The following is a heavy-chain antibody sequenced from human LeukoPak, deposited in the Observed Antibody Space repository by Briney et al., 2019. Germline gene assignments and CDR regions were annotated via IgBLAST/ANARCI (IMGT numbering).Heavy chain of an antibody. CDR1: GFTFSSYE. CDR2: ISGSGGST. V-gene: IGHV3-23*01. CDR3: AKDHAWGYSYGETFDY. J-gene: IGHJ4*02. Sequence: PGGSLRLSCAASGFTFSSYEMNWVRQAPGKGLEWVSAISGSGGSTYYADSVKGRFTISRDNSKNTLYLQMNSLRAEDTAVYYCAKDHAWGYSYGETFDYWGQGTLVTVSS. D-gene: IGHD5-18*01.